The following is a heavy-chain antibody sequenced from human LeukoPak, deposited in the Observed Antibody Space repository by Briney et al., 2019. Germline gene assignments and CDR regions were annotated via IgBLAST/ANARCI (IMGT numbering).Heavy chain of an antibody. CDR1: GINVCTNY. D-gene: IGHD6-13*01. CDR3: VSSTGQQLIPYDY. J-gene: IGHJ4*01. CDR2: IYGGNAA. V-gene: IGHV3-66*02. Sequence: GGSLRLSCAASGINVCTNYMTWIRQAPGKGLEWVSLIYGGNAAYYAESVRGRFIISRDNLKNTSFLQMNSLRAEDTAVYYCVSSTGQQLIPYDYGGHGTHVTVPS.